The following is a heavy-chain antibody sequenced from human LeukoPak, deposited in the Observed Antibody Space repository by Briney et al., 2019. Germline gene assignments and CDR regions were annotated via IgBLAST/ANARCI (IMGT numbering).Heavy chain of an antibody. V-gene: IGHV4-59*08. CDR3: ANHLALNWFDP. CDR2: IYYSGST. J-gene: IGHJ5*02. D-gene: IGHD2-21*01. Sequence: PSGTLSLTCTVSGGSINGSYWSWIRQPPGKGLEWIGYIYYSGSTNSNPSLKSRVTISVDTSKNQFSLKLTSVTAPDTAVYYCANHLALNWFDPWGQGTLVTVSS. CDR1: GGSINGSY.